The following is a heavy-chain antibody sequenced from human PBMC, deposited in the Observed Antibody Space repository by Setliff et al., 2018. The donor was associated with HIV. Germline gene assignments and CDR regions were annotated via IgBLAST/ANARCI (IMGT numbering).Heavy chain of an antibody. Sequence: GESLTISCAAYGFTFSSYSMNWVRQAPGKGLEWVSSISSSSGYIYYADSVKGRFTISRDDAKNSLYLQMNSLRAEDTAVYYCAAGIAAAGDYWGQGTLVTVSS. V-gene: IGHV3-21*01. D-gene: IGHD6-13*01. CDR1: GFTFSSYS. J-gene: IGHJ4*02. CDR3: AAGIAAAGDY. CDR2: ISSSSGYI.